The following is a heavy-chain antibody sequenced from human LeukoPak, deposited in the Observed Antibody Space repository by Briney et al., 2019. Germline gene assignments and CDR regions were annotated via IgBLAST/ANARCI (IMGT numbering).Heavy chain of an antibody. CDR1: GFTFSSYG. D-gene: IGHD3-10*01. J-gene: IGHJ4*02. CDR3: ARDHGSGSYFFDY. CDR2: ISYDGSNK. Sequence: GGSLRLSCAASGFTFSSYGMHWVRQAPGKGLEWVAVISYDGSNKYYADSVKGRFTISRDNSKLYLQMNSLRAEDTAVYFCARDHGSGSYFFDYWGQGTQVTVSA. V-gene: IGHV3-30*03.